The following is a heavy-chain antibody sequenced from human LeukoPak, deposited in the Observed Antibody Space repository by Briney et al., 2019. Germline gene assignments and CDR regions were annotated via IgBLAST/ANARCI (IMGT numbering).Heavy chain of an antibody. V-gene: IGHV3-30*02. D-gene: IGHD2-15*01. Sequence: GGSLRLSCAASGFTFSSYGMHWVRQAPGKGLEWVAFIRYDGSNKYYADSVKGRFTISRDNSKNTLYLQMNSLRAEDTAVYYCAKDLRRVAPLDYWGQGTLVTVSS. CDR3: AKDLRRVAPLDY. CDR2: IRYDGSNK. J-gene: IGHJ4*02. CDR1: GFTFSSYG.